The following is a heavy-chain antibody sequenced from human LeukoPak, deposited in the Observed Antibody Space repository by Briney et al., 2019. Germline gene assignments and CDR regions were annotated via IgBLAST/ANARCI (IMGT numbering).Heavy chain of an antibody. CDR3: ARAGQRPRYVDWPDTNWFDP. D-gene: IGHD3-9*01. J-gene: IGHJ5*01. CDR2: IYYSGST. CDR1: GGSISSYY. V-gene: IGHV4-59*01. Sequence: SETLSLACTVSGGSISSYYWSWIRQPPGKGLEWIGYIYYSGSTNYNPSLKSRVTISVDTSKKQFSLKLSSVTAADAAADFCARAGQRPRYVDWPDTNWFDPWGQGTLVTVSS.